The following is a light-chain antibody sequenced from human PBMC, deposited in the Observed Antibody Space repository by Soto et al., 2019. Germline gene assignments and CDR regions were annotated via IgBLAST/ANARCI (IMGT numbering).Light chain of an antibody. CDR3: QQAASFPIT. V-gene: IGKV1-12*01. J-gene: IGKJ5*01. CDR2: TAS. Sequence: DIQMTQSPSSVSASVGDRVTISCRASQHISSWLAWYRQRPGKAPTLLIYTASTLQSGVPSRFSGSGSGTDFTLTISSLQPEDFATYFCQQAASFPITFGQGTRLEIK. CDR1: QHISSW.